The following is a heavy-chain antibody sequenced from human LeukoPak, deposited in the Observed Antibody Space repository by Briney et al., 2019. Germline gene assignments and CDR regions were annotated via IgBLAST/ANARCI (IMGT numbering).Heavy chain of an antibody. D-gene: IGHD2-15*01. J-gene: IGHJ4*02. CDR2: ISGSGGST. CDR3: ASEILGYCSGGSCDY. V-gene: IGHV3-23*01. CDR1: GFTFSSYA. Sequence: GGSLRLSCAASGFTFSSYAMSWVRQAPGKGLEWVSAISGSGGSTYYADSVKGRFTISRDNSKNTLYLQMNSLRAEDTAVYYCASEILGYCSGGSCDYWGQGTLVTVSS.